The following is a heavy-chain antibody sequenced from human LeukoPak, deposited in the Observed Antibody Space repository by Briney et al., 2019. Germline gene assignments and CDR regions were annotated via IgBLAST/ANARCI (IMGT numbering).Heavy chain of an antibody. CDR3: ARGSHDYSSSSHLYWLDP. CDR1: GYTFTSYD. Sequence: ASVKVSCKASGYTFTSYDINWVRQATGQGLEWMGWMNPNSGNTGYAQKFQGRVTMTRNTSISTAYMELSSLRSEDTAVYYCARGSHDYSSSSHLYWLDPWAREPWSPSPQ. J-gene: IGHJ5*02. D-gene: IGHD6-6*01. V-gene: IGHV1-8*01. CDR2: MNPNSGNT.